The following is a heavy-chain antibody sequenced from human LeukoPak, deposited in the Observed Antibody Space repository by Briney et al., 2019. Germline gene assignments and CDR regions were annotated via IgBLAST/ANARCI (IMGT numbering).Heavy chain of an antibody. V-gene: IGHV3-33*08. CDR2: IWYDGSNK. CDR1: GFTFSTSA. D-gene: IGHD3-22*01. J-gene: IGHJ3*02. CDR3: AREDSSGGAFDI. Sequence: GGSLRLSCAASGFTFSTSAMHWVRQAPGKGLEWVAVIWYDGSNKYYADSVKGRFTISRDNSKNTLYLQMNSLRAEDTAVYYCAREDSSGGAFDIWGQGTMVTVSS.